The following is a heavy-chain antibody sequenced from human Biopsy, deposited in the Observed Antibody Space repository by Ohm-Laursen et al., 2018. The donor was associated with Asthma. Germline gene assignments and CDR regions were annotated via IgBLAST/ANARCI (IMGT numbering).Heavy chain of an antibody. CDR2: MNPRSGVT. CDR3: AATGYSGYYYRT. CDR1: GYPFTSFD. J-gene: IGHJ5*02. D-gene: IGHD5-12*01. V-gene: IGHV1-8*02. Sequence: SSVKVSCKASGYPFTSFDLNWVRLAAGQGLEWMGWMNPRSGVTNFAPKFRGRISMTRDASTSTAYLEMSSLRSDDTALYFCAATGYSGYYYRTWGQGTLVTVSS.